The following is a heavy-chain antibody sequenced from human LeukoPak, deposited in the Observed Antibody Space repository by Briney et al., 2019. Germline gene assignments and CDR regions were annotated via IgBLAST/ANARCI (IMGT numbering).Heavy chain of an antibody. D-gene: IGHD1-7*01. V-gene: IGHV4-30-2*01. J-gene: IGHJ3*02. CDR1: GGSISSGGYS. CDR3: ARDRITGTTVGAFDI. Sequence: SQTLSLTCAVSGGSISSGGYSWSWIPQPPGKGLERIGYIYHSGSTYYNPSLKSRVTISVDRSKNQFSLKLSSVTAADTAVYYCARDRITGTTVGAFDIWGQGTMVTVSS. CDR2: IYHSGST.